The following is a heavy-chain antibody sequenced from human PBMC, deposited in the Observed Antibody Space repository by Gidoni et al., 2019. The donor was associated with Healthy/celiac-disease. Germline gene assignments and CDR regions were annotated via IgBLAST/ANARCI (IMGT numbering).Heavy chain of an antibody. D-gene: IGHD4-17*01. CDR2: IKQDGSEN. J-gene: IGHJ4*02. Sequence: EVQLVESGGGLVQPGGSLRLSCAASGFTFSRYWMSWVRQAPGKGLEWVANIKQDGSENYYADSVKGRFTISRDNAKNSLYLQMSSLRAEDTAIYYCAMSTVFDYWGQGTLVAVSS. CDR3: AMSTVFDY. V-gene: IGHV3-7*01. CDR1: GFTFSRYW.